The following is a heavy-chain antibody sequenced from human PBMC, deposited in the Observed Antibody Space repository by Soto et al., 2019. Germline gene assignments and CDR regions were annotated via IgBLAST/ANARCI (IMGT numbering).Heavy chain of an antibody. CDR3: ARWWSGSRQGFDP. Sequence: QVQLQESGPGLVKPSQTLSLTCTVSGGSISSGDYYWSWIRQHPGKGLEWIGYIYYSGSTYYNPSLMSRVTISVDTSKNQFSLKLSSVTAVDTAVYYCARWWSGSRQGFDPWGQGTLVTVSS. D-gene: IGHD3-3*01. CDR1: GGSISSGDYY. CDR2: IYYSGST. J-gene: IGHJ5*02. V-gene: IGHV4-31*03.